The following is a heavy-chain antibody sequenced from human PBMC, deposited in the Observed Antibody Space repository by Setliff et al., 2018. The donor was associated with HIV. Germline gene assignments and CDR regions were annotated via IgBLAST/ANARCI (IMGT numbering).Heavy chain of an antibody. CDR3: ARDRSNWNYGKNYMDV. D-gene: IGHD1-7*01. V-gene: IGHV4-34*01. CDR1: GGSVSGYY. Sequence: SETLSLTCAVYGGSVSGYYWSWIRQPPGKGLEWIGEIDHSGSTNYNPSLKSRVTISVDTSKNQFSLKLSSVTAADTAVYYCARDRSNWNYGKNYMDVWGQGTMVTVSS. CDR2: IDHSGST. J-gene: IGHJ6*03.